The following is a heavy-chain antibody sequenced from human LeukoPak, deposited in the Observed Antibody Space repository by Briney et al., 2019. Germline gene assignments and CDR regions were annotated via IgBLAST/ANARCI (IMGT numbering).Heavy chain of an antibody. CDR2: ISSSSSTI. Sequence: PGGSLRLSCAASGFTFSSYSMNWVRQAPGKGLEWVSYISSSSSTIYYADSVKGRFTISRDNAKNSLYPQMNSLRAEDTAVHYCARRGASSHFDYWGQGTLVTVSS. D-gene: IGHD1-26*01. J-gene: IGHJ4*02. CDR1: GFTFSSYS. V-gene: IGHV3-48*01. CDR3: ARRGASSHFDY.